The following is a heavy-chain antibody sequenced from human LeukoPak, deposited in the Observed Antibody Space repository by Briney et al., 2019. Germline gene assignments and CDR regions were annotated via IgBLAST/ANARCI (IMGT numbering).Heavy chain of an antibody. CDR3: ARECSSSLGGFDP. D-gene: IGHD6-6*01. Sequence: ASVKVSCKASGYTFTSYDINWVRQATGQGLEWMGWMNPNSGNTGYAQKFQGRVTITRNTSISTAYMELSSLRSEDTAVYYCARECSSSLGGFDPWGQGTLVTVSS. CDR2: MNPNSGNT. CDR1: GYTFTSYD. J-gene: IGHJ5*02. V-gene: IGHV1-8*03.